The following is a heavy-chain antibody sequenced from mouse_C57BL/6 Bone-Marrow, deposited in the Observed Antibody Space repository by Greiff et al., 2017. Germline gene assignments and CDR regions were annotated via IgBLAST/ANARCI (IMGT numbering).Heavy chain of an antibody. J-gene: IGHJ1*03. CDR2: IDPNSGGT. CDR3: AILFITTVVARYFDV. Sequence: QVQLQQPGAELVKPGASVKLSCKASGYTFTSYWMHWVKQRPGRGLEWIGRIDPNSGGTKYNEKFKSKATLTVDKPSSTAYMQLSSLSSEDSAVYYCAILFITTVVARYFDVWCTGTTVTVSS. D-gene: IGHD1-1*01. CDR1: GYTFTSYW. V-gene: IGHV1-72*01.